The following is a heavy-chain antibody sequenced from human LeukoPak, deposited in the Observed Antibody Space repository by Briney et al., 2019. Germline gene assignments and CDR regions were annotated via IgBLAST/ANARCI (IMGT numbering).Heavy chain of an antibody. Sequence: GRSLRPSCAASGFTFSSYAMHWVRQAPGKGLEWVAVISYDGSNKYYADSVKGRFTISRDNSKNTLYLQMNSLRAEDTAVYYCASWGDDAFDIWGQGTMVTVSS. J-gene: IGHJ3*02. CDR2: ISYDGSNK. CDR3: ASWGDDAFDI. CDR1: GFTFSSYA. D-gene: IGHD3-16*01. V-gene: IGHV3-30*01.